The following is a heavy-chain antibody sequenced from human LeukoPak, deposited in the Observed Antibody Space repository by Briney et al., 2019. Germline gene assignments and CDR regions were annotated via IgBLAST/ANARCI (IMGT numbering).Heavy chain of an antibody. J-gene: IGHJ4*02. CDR1: GFTFSTYT. CDR2: ISNSRDV. V-gene: IGHV3-48*02. Sequence: GGSLRLSCAASGFTFSTYTMNWVRQAPGKGLEWVSTISNSRDVHYSDSVKGRFTISRENARNSLYLQMNSLRDEDTAVYYCTRDGLHTAHFDYWGQGTLVSVSS. CDR3: TRDGLHTAHFDY. D-gene: IGHD5-18*01.